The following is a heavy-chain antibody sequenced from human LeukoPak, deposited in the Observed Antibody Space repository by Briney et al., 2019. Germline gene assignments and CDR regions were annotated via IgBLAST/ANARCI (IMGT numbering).Heavy chain of an antibody. CDR3: ARVRAAYDSSGYCFDY. J-gene: IGHJ4*02. D-gene: IGHD3-22*01. Sequence: ASVKVSCKASGYTFTSYYMHWVRQAPGQGLEWMGIINPSGGSTSYAQKFQGRVTMTRDTSTSTVYMELSSLRSEDTAVYYCARVRAAYDSSGYCFDYWGREPWSPSPQ. CDR1: GYTFTSYY. V-gene: IGHV1-46*01. CDR2: INPSGGST.